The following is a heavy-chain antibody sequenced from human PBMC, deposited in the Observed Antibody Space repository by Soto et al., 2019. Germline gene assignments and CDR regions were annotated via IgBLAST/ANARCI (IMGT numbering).Heavy chain of an antibody. CDR2: INHSGST. CDR1: GHSISSGFYY. D-gene: IGHD3-22*01. CDR3: TRKGYYYDSSGYYPIVDY. V-gene: IGHV4-34*01. J-gene: IGHJ4*02. Sequence: SETPSLTCAVYGHSISSGFYYWSWIRQPPGKGREWIGEINHSGSTNYNPSLKSRVTIPVDTSKNQFSLKLSSVTAADTVVYCCTRKGYYYDSSGYYPIVDYWGQGTLVTVSS.